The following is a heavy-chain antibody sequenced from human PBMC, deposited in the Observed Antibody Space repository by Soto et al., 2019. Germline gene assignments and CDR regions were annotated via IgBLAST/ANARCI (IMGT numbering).Heavy chain of an antibody. CDR3: ARSSSSSNPYCGMDV. J-gene: IGHJ6*02. Sequence: EVQLVESGEGLVQPGGSLRLSCAASGFTFSSYSMHWVRQAPGKGLEYVSVISSDGGSTYYADSVKGRFTISRDNSKNTLYLQMGSLRAEDMAVYYCARSSSSSNPYCGMDVWGQGTTVTVSS. D-gene: IGHD6-6*01. V-gene: IGHV3-64*02. CDR1: GFTFSSYS. CDR2: ISSDGGST.